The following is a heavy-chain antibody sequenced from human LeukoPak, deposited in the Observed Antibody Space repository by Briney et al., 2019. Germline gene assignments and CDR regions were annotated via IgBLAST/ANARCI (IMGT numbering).Heavy chain of an antibody. D-gene: IGHD5-18*01. Sequence: KSSETLSLLCAVYGGSFSGYYWLWIRDPPGKGLEGFGEIFHSGSNNYNPSLKSRVTISVDTSKNQFSLKLSSVTAADTAVYYCARGVDTAMDTGYYFDYWGQGTLVTVSS. CDR1: GGSFSGYY. V-gene: IGHV4-34*01. CDR3: ARGVDTAMDTGYYFDY. CDR2: IFHSGSN. J-gene: IGHJ4*02.